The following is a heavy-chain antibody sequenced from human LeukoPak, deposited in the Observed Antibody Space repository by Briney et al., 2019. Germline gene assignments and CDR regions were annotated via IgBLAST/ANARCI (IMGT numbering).Heavy chain of an antibody. CDR1: GYTFTSYG. J-gene: IGHJ6*02. CDR3: ARDLGQLVLYYGMDV. CDR2: ISAYNGNT. D-gene: IGHD6-6*01. V-gene: IGHV1-18*01. Sequence: GASVKVSCKASGYTFTSYGISWVRQAPGQGLEWMGWISAYNGNTNYAQKLRGRVTMTTDTSTSTAYMELRSLRSDDTAVYYCARDLGQLVLYYGMDVWGQGTTVTVSS.